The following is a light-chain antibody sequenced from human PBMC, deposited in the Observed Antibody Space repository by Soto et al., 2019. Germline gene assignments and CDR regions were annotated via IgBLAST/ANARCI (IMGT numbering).Light chain of an antibody. CDR1: QSISTW. Sequence: DIQMTQSPSTLSASVGDRVTITCRASQSISTWLAWYQQKPGTAPKLLIYKASSLQSGVPSRFSGSGSGTEFTLTISSLQPDDFATYYCQQYHSFSWTFGQGTKVEIK. CDR3: QQYHSFSWT. J-gene: IGKJ1*01. CDR2: KAS. V-gene: IGKV1-5*03.